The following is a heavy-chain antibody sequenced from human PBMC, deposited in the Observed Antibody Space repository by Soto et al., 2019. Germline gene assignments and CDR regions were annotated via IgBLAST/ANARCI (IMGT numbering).Heavy chain of an antibody. V-gene: IGHV3-30-3*01. CDR1: GFTFSSYA. Sequence: GGSLRLSCAASGFTFSSYAMHWVRQAPGKGLEWVAVISYDGSNKYYADSVKGRFTISRDNSKNTLYLQMNSLRAEDTAVYYCARDSVPDIYVLRYPPRGAGAFDIWGQGTMVTVSS. CDR3: ARDSVPDIYVLRYPPRGAGAFDI. CDR2: ISYDGSNK. J-gene: IGHJ3*02. D-gene: IGHD3-9*01.